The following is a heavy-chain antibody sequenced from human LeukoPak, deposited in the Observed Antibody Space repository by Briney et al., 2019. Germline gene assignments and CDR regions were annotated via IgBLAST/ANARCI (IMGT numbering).Heavy chain of an antibody. Sequence: SETLSLTCAVYGGSFSGYYWSWIRQPPGKGLEWIGEINHSGSTNYNPSLKNRVTISVDTSKNQFSLKLSSVTAADTAVYYCAARPSVLYYSDPGSYYLWGFDPWGQGTLVTVSS. CDR3: AARPSVLYYSDPGSYYLWGFDP. J-gene: IGHJ5*02. V-gene: IGHV4-34*01. D-gene: IGHD3-10*01. CDR1: GGSFSGYY. CDR2: INHSGST.